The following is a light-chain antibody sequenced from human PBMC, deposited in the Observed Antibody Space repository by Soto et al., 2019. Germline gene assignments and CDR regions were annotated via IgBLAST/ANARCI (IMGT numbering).Light chain of an antibody. J-gene: IGLJ1*01. V-gene: IGLV1-44*01. Sequence: QSVLTQPPSASGTPGQRVTISCSGSTSNIGTNTVNWYQQLTGTAPKLLIYSDTQRPSGVPDRFSGSKSGTSASLAISGLQSEDEADYYCAAWDDSLNGYVFGTGTKLTVL. CDR2: SDT. CDR3: AAWDDSLNGYV. CDR1: TSNIGTNT.